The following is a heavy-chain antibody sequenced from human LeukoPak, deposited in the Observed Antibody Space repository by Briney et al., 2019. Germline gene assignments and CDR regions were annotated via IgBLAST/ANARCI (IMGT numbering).Heavy chain of an antibody. V-gene: IGHV3-72*01. J-gene: IGHJ4*02. CDR3: TRPYSADWSGCYFDF. CDR2: IRDKDSRYTT. CDR1: GFTLSDHY. D-gene: IGHD3-9*01. Sequence: GGSLRLSCVASGFTLSDHYMAWVRQAPGKGLEWVGRIRDKDSRYTTEYAASVKGRFTISRDDSKNSLYLQMDSLKTEDTAVYYCTRPYSADWSGCYFDFWGQGALVTVSS.